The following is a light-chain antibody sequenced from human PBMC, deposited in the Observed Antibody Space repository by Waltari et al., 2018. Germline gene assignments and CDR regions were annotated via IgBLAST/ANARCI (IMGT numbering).Light chain of an antibody. CDR1: QTIGTY. CDR3: QQSYTDIFT. Sequence: DIQMTQSPSSLSASLGDRVPITCRASQTIGTYLHWYQQNTRKAPKLLVYAASSLQTGVPSRCSGSRSGTDSTLTISGLQPKDFATNDCQQSYTDIFTIGPGTKVDI. V-gene: IGKV1-39*01. CDR2: AAS. J-gene: IGKJ3*01.